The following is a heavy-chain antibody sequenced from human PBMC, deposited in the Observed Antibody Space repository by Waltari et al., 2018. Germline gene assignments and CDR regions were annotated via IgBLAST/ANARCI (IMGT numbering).Heavy chain of an antibody. CDR1: GATFSSSS. V-gene: IGHV1-69*01. CDR2: IIPILGTA. D-gene: IGHD2-2*02. Sequence: QVQLVQSGAEVKKPGSSVKVSCKASGATFSSSSISWGSKPPGQGLEWRGGIIPILGTANYAQKFQGRVTITADESTSTAYMELSSLRSEDTAVYYCARAGYGCSSTSCYTHYYYYGMDVWGQGTTVTVSS. J-gene: IGHJ6*02. CDR3: ARAGYGCSSTSCYTHYYYYGMDV.